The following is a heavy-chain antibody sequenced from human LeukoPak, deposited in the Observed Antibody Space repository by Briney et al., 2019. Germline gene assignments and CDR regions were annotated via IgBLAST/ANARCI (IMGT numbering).Heavy chain of an antibody. D-gene: IGHD6-19*01. CDR1: GFTFSSYA. J-gene: IGHJ4*02. Sequence: PGGSLRLSCAASGFTFSSYAMSWVRQAPGKGLEWVAVISYDGSNKYYADSVKGRFTISRDNSKNTLYLQMNSLRAEDTAVYYCARAEQWLAFFDYWGQGTLVTVSS. CDR2: ISYDGSNK. CDR3: ARAEQWLAFFDY. V-gene: IGHV3-30-3*01.